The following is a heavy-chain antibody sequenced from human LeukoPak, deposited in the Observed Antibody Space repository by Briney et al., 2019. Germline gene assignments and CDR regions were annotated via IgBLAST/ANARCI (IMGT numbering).Heavy chain of an antibody. CDR1: GYTFTSYD. CDR2: MNPNSGNT. J-gene: IGHJ4*02. CDR3: ARAPSLGYYDSSGYVDY. D-gene: IGHD3-22*01. Sequence: ASVKVSCKASGYTFTSYDINWVRQATGQGLEWMGWMNPNSGNTGYAQKFQGSVTMTRNTSISTAYMELSSLRSEDTAVYYCARAPSLGYYDSSGYVDYWGQGTLVTVSS. V-gene: IGHV1-8*01.